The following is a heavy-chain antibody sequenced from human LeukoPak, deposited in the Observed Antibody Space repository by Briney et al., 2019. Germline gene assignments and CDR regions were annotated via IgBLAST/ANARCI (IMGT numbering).Heavy chain of an antibody. CDR1: GGSISSYH. V-gene: IGHV4-59*12. D-gene: IGHD3-9*01. J-gene: IGHJ4*02. CDR2: IYHSGST. CDR3: AGENYDILTGYYSFDY. Sequence: SETLSLTCTVSGGSISSYHWSWIRQPPGKGLEWIGEIYHSGSTNYNPSLKSRVTISVDKSKNQFPLKLSSVTAADTAVYYCAGENYDILTGYYSFDYWGQGTLVTVSS.